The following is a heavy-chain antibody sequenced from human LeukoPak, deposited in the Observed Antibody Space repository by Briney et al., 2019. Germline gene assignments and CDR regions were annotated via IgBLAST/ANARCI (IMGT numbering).Heavy chain of an antibody. Sequence: SETLSLTCTVSGGSISSSSYYWGWIRQPPGKGLEWIGSIYHSGSTHYNPSLNSRVTMSVDTSKNQFSLKLSSVTAADTAVYYCARDLQITMVRGVGTGFDPWGQGTLVTVSS. D-gene: IGHD3-10*01. V-gene: IGHV4-39*07. CDR1: GGSISSSSYY. CDR2: IYHSGST. CDR3: ARDLQITMVRGVGTGFDP. J-gene: IGHJ5*02.